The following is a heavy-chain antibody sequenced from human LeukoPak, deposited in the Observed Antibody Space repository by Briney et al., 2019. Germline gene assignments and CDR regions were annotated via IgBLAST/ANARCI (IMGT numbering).Heavy chain of an antibody. CDR1: GGSFSGYY. CDR2: INHSGST. J-gene: IGHJ4*02. CDR3: ASITVDTAMVYFDY. D-gene: IGHD5-18*01. Sequence: SETLSLTCAVYGGSFSGYYWSWIRQPPGKGLEWIGEINHSGSTNYNPSLKSRVTISVDTSKNQFSLKLGSVTAADTAVYYCASITVDTAMVYFDYWGQGTLVTVSS. V-gene: IGHV4-34*01.